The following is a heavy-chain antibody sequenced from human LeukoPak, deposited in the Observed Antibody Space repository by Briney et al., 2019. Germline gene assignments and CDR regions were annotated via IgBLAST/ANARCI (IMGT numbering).Heavy chain of an antibody. Sequence: SVTLSLTCTVTGGSISSGGYYWSWIRQHPGKGLEWIGYIYYSGSTYYNPSLKSRVTISVDTSKNQFSLKLSSVTAADTAVYYCARGVTIQYFQHWGQGTLVTVSS. V-gene: IGHV4-31*03. J-gene: IGHJ1*01. CDR1: GGSISSGGYY. D-gene: IGHD4-17*01. CDR2: IYYSGST. CDR3: ARGVTIQYFQH.